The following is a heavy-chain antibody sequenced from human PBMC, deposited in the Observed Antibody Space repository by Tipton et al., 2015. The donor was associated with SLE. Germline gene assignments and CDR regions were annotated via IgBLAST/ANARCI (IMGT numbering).Heavy chain of an antibody. CDR1: GGSISSYY. CDR2: IQPSGST. D-gene: IGHD3-10*01. V-gene: IGHV4-4*07. J-gene: IGHJ3*02. Sequence: TLSLTCIVSGGSISSYYWNWFRQPAGKGLEWIGHIQPSGSTFYNPSLKSRVTMSLDMSKNQLSLKLYSVTAADTAVYYCARDLNWMVHFEEAFDIWGQGTMVTVSS. CDR3: ARDLNWMVHFEEAFDI.